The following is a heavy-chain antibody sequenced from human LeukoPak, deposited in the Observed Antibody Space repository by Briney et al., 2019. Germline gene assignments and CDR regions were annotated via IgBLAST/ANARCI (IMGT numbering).Heavy chain of an antibody. D-gene: IGHD4-23*01. CDR1: GGSISSYY. CDR2: IYYSGST. V-gene: IGHV4-59*01. CDR3: ARESYGGNQGYFDY. Sequence: PSETLSLACTVSGGSISSYYWSWIRQPPGKGLEWIGYIYYSGSTNYNPSLKSRVTISVDTSKNQFSPKLSSVTAADTAVYYCARESYGGNQGYFDYRGQGTLVTVSS. J-gene: IGHJ4*02.